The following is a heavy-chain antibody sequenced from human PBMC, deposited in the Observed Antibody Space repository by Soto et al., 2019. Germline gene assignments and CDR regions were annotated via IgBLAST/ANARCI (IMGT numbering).Heavy chain of an antibody. CDR3: ARVELRYFGRAFDI. D-gene: IGHD3-9*01. J-gene: IGHJ3*02. Sequence: ASVKVSCKASGYTFTSYAMHWVRQAPGQRLEWMGWINAGNGNTKYSQKFQGRVTITRDTSASTAYMELSSLRSEDTAVYYCARVELRYFGRAFDIWGQGTMVTVS. V-gene: IGHV1-3*01. CDR2: INAGNGNT. CDR1: GYTFTSYA.